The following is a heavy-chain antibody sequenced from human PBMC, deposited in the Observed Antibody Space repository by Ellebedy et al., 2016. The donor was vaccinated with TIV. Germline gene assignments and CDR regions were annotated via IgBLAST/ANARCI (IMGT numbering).Heavy chain of an antibody. CDR1: EFSLSIYA. V-gene: IGHV3-33*01. J-gene: IGHJ4*02. CDR2: IWHDGSKE. D-gene: IGHD3-22*01. Sequence: GGSLRLXCEASEFSLSIYAMHWVRQAPGKGLEWVAAIWHDGSKEYYRESVKGRFTISRDNSKNTLYLQMNSLGGEDTAVYFCATSFDHYYDSSAYYGFWGQGTLVTVSS. CDR3: ATSFDHYYDSSAYYGF.